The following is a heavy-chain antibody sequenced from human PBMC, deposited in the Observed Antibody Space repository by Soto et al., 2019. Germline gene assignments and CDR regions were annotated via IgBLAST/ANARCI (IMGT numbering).Heavy chain of an antibody. CDR3: ARETNSFRVLGY. J-gene: IGHJ4*02. CDR2: IWYDGSNK. V-gene: IGHV3-33*01. Sequence: GGSLRLSCAASGFTFSSYGMHWVRQAPGKGLEGVAVIWYDGSNKYYADSVKGRFTISRDNSKNTLYLQMNSLRAEDTAVYYCARETNSFRVLGYWGQGTLVTVSS. CDR1: GFTFSSYG. D-gene: IGHD1-1*01.